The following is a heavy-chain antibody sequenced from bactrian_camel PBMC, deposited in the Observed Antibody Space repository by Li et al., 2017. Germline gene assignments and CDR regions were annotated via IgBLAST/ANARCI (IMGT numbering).Heavy chain of an antibody. CDR3: AASGYAYRGSCSSASGYLA. J-gene: IGHJ6*01. CDR1: GITVRRYC. V-gene: IGHV3S1*01. Sequence: HVQLVESGGGSVQAGGSLRLSCVVSGITVRRYCLAWFRQAPGKEREGVARIYTGSGNTYYADSVKGRFTISQDNAKNTVYLQMDSLKPEDTAMYYCAASGYAYRGSCSSASGYLAWGQGTQVTVS. CDR2: IYTGSGNT. D-gene: IGHD6*01.